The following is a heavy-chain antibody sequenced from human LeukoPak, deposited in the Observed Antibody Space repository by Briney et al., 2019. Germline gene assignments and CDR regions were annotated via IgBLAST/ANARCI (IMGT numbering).Heavy chain of an antibody. Sequence: GGSLRLSCAASGFTFDDYAMHWVRHAPGKGLEWVSGISWNSGSIGYADSVKGRFTISRDNSKNTLYLQMNSLRAEDTAVYYCAKDRDSSGSIGSWFDPWGQGTLVTVSS. CDR1: GFTFDDYA. CDR3: AKDRDSSGSIGSWFDP. D-gene: IGHD3-22*01. V-gene: IGHV3-9*01. J-gene: IGHJ5*02. CDR2: ISWNSGSI.